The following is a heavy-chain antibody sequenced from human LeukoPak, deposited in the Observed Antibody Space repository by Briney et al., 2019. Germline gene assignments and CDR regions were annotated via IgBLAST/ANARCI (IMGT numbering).Heavy chain of an antibody. D-gene: IGHD1-7*01. V-gene: IGHV3-66*01. CDR3: ATSSRNSGPDGFDI. CDR1: VFSVTNNS. CDR2: IFGGVDT. Sequence: GGSLRLSCEASVFSVTNNSMSWVRQAPRKGLEWVSHIFGGVDTYYADSVRGRFTISRDSSKNTLYLQMNSLRAEDTAVYYCATSSRNSGPDGFDIWGQGIMVTVSS. J-gene: IGHJ3*02.